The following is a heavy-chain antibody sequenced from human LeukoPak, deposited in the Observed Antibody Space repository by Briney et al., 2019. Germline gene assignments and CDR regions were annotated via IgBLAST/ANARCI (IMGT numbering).Heavy chain of an antibody. J-gene: IGHJ3*02. CDR2: IIPIFGTA. CDR3: ARTRVIVGATSDAFDI. V-gene: IGHV1-69*01. CDR1: GGTFSSYA. D-gene: IGHD1-26*01. Sequence: SVKVSCKASGGTFSSYAISWVRQAPGQGLEWMGGIIPIFGTANYAQKFQGRVTITADESTSTAYMELSSLRSEDTAVYYCARTRVIVGATSDAFDIWGQGTMVTVSS.